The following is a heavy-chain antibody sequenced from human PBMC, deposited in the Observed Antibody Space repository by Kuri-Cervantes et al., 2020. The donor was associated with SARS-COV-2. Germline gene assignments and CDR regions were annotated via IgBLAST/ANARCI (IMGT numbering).Heavy chain of an antibody. Sequence: ASVKVSCQSSGYTFTGYYMHWVRQAPGQGLEWMGWISAYNGNTRYAQKLQGRVTMTTDTSTSTAYMELRSLRSDDTAVYYCARANWNGLLWWFDPWGQGTLVTVSS. V-gene: IGHV1-18*04. J-gene: IGHJ5*02. CDR2: ISAYNGNT. CDR3: ARANWNGLLWWFDP. D-gene: IGHD1-20*01. CDR1: GYTFTGYY.